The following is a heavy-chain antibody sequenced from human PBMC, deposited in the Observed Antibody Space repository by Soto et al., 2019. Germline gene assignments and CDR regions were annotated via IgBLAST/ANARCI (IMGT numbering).Heavy chain of an antibody. V-gene: IGHV1-69*06. CDR1: GGTFSSYA. Sequence: SVKVSCKASGGTFSSYAISWLRQAPGQGLEWMGGIIPIFGTANYAQKFQGRVTITADKSTSTAYMELSSLRSEDTAVYYCARGHSGWYAFDIWGQGTMVTVSS. D-gene: IGHD6-19*01. CDR3: ARGHSGWYAFDI. J-gene: IGHJ3*02. CDR2: IIPIFGTA.